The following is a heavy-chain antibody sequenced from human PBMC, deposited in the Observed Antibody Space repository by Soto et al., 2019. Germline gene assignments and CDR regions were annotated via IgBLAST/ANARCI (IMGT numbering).Heavy chain of an antibody. J-gene: IGHJ6*02. D-gene: IGHD3-3*01. V-gene: IGHV3-23*01. CDR3: AKGPTIFGAVISFDYYYGMYV. CDR1: GFTFSSYA. CDR2: ISCSGAGT. Sequence: GGSLRLSCAASGFTFSSYAMSWVRQAPGRGLEWVSGISCSGAGTYYADSVKGRFTISRDNSKNTLYLQMSGLRVEDTAVYYCAKGPTIFGAVISFDYYYGMYVWGQGTPVTVSS.